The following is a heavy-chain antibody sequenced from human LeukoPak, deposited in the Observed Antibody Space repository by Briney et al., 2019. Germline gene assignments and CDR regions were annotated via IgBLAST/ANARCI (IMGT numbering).Heavy chain of an antibody. CDR3: ARDGGTVNFDY. Sequence: GGSLRLSCVASGLTFDDYGMHWVRQAPGKGLEWVAVIWYDGSDKYYAESVKGRFTISRDNSNNMLYLQMTSLRAEDTAVYYCARDGGTVNFDYWGQGTLVTVSS. CDR1: GLTFDDYG. CDR2: IWYDGSDK. D-gene: IGHD4-17*01. J-gene: IGHJ4*02. V-gene: IGHV3-33*08.